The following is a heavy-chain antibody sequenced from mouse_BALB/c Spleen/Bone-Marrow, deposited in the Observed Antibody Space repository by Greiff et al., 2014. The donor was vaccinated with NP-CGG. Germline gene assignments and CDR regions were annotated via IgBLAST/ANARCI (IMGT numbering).Heavy chain of an antibody. CDR3: VRDGDYRYAY. CDR1: GSTFSDYY. Sequence: EVQLVESGGGLVKPGGSLKLSCAASGSTFSDYYIYWVRQTPEKRLEWVATISDGGTYTYYPDTVKGRFTISRDNAKNNLYLQMNGLKSEDTAMYYCVRDGDYRYAYWGQGTLVTVSA. D-gene: IGHD2-14*01. V-gene: IGHV5-4*02. CDR2: ISDGGTYT. J-gene: IGHJ3*01.